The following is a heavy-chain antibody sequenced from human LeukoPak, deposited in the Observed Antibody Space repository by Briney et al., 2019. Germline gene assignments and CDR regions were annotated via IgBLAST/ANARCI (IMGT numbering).Heavy chain of an antibody. V-gene: IGHV3-7*03. CDR1: GFTFSNYW. J-gene: IGHJ4*02. CDR2: IKHDGGDK. Sequence: PGGSLRLSCAASGFTFSNYWMSWVRQAPGEGLEWVANIKHDGGDKHYVDSVKGRFTIARDSAKNSLNLQMNSLRAEDTAVYYCARGGNYDILTGYIFGYWGQGTLVTVSS. CDR3: ARGGNYDILTGYIFGY. D-gene: IGHD3-9*01.